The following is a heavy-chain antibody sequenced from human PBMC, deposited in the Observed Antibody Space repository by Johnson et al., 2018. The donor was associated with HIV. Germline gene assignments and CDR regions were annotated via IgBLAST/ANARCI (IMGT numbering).Heavy chain of an antibody. CDR1: GFTFSSYA. D-gene: IGHD3-22*01. Sequence: QVQLVESGGGVVQPGRSLRLSCAASGFTFSSYAMHWVRQAPGKGLEWVAVISYDGTNNYYADSVKGRFTISRDNSKNTLYLQMNSLRTEDTAVYYCARIRVAGITDVGSFDIWGQGTMVTVSS. J-gene: IGHJ3*02. CDR2: ISYDGTNN. V-gene: IGHV3-30*04. CDR3: ARIRVAGITDVGSFDI.